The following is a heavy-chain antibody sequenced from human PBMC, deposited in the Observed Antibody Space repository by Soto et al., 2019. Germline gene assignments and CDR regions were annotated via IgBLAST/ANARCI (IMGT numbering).Heavy chain of an antibody. CDR1: GFILSDCA. V-gene: IGHV3-48*01. J-gene: IGHJ6*03. Sequence: EVQLVESGGGLVQPGGSLRLSCETSGFILSDCAMNWVRQAPGKGLEWVSYISSSSSVIDYADSVKGRFTVYRDNARNSLYLQMNSLRAEDTAVYYCARDLSWGSNWYYYMDVWGKGTTVTVSS. CDR2: ISSSSSVI. D-gene: IGHD7-27*01. CDR3: ARDLSWGSNWYYYMDV.